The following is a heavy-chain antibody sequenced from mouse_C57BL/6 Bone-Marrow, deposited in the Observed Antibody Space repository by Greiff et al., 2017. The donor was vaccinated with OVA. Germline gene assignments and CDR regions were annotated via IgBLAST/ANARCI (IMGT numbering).Heavy chain of an antibody. D-gene: IGHD4-1*01. J-gene: IGHJ3*01. V-gene: IGHV14-4*01. Sequence: EVKLQESGAELVRPGASVKLSCTASGFNIKDDYMHWVKQRPEQGLEWIGWIDPENGDTEYASKFQGKATITADTSSNTAYLQLSSLTSEDTAVYYCTTGWDDGFAYWGQGTLVTVSA. CDR3: TTGWDDGFAY. CDR2: IDPENGDT. CDR1: GFNIKDDY.